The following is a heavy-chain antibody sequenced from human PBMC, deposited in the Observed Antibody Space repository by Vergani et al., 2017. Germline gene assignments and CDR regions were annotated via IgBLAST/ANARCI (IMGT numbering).Heavy chain of an antibody. Sequence: QVQLQESGPGLVKPSETLSLTCTVSGGSLSSYYWSWIRQPAGKGLEWIGRIYTSGSTNYNPSLKSRVTMSVDTSKNQFSLKLSSVTAADTAVYYCARGRGTYYYGSGSYYPFDYWGQGTLVTVSS. V-gene: IGHV4-4*07. CDR3: ARGRGTYYYGSGSYYPFDY. D-gene: IGHD3-10*01. CDR2: IYTSGST. J-gene: IGHJ4*02. CDR1: GGSLSSYY.